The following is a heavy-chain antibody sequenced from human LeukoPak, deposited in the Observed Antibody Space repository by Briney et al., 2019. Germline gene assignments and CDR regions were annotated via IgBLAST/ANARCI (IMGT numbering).Heavy chain of an antibody. D-gene: IGHD2/OR15-2a*01. Sequence: GGSLRLSCAASGFNFNYVWMNWVRQAPGKGLEWVGRVRTKIEGETTDYAAPVKGRFTISRDDSKTTLFLQMNSLKTEDSAVYSPPKGQTGKLLRPSVLDIGAQGPIVTV. CDR3: PKGQTGKLLRPSVLDI. CDR1: GFNFNYVW. J-gene: IGHJ6*02. V-gene: IGHV3-15*01. CDR2: VRTKIEGETT.